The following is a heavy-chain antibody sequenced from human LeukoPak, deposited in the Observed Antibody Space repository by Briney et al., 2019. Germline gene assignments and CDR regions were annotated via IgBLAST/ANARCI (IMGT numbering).Heavy chain of an antibody. CDR2: ITDAVGST. D-gene: IGHD5-12*01. Sequence: PGGSLRLSCAASGFTFSSSSISWVRQAPGKGLEWVSAITDAVGSTHYADSVKGRFTISSDNSKNTVYLQMNSLRPGDMAVYYCAKEIFSGLLYIDYWGQGTLVTVSS. J-gene: IGHJ4*02. CDR1: GFTFSSSS. V-gene: IGHV3-23*01. CDR3: AKEIFSGLLYIDY.